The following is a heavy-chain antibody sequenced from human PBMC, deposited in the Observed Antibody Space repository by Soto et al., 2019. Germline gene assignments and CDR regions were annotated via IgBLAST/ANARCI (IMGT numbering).Heavy chain of an antibody. CDR2: ISHDGNKE. Sequence: QLVESGGDVVQPGRSLRLSCAASGFTFSNYGIHWVRQAPGKGLEWVAVISHDGNKEYYADSVKGRFTVSRDNSKKTLYLQMNSLRADDTVMYYCANVAASISIWWGFDHWCPGTLDTVSS. D-gene: IGHD3-3*02. CDR3: ANVAASISIWWGFDH. J-gene: IGHJ4*02. V-gene: IGHV3-30*18. CDR1: GFTFSNYG.